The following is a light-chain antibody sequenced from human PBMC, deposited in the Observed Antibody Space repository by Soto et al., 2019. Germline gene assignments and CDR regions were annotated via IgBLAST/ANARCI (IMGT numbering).Light chain of an antibody. J-gene: IGKJ4*01. CDR3: PRSFSTSLT. Sequence: DIQMTQSPSSLSASVGDRVTITCRASQSISSYLHWYQQKPGKAPKLLIYAASGLQSGVPSRFSGSGSGTDFTLTTRSLEPEHLATYYCPRSFSTSLTFGGGTKVEIK. CDR2: AAS. V-gene: IGKV1-39*01. CDR1: QSISSY.